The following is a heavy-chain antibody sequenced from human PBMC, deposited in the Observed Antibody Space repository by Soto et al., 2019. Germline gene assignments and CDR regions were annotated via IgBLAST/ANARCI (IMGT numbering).Heavy chain of an antibody. Sequence: GGSLRLSCAASGFTFSSYGMHWVRQAPGKGLEWVAVIWYDGSNKYYADSVKGRFTISRDNSKNTLYLQMNSLRAEDTAVYYCARALEEELAAAGNDYWGQGTLVTVSS. D-gene: IGHD6-13*01. CDR1: GFTFSSYG. V-gene: IGHV3-33*01. J-gene: IGHJ4*02. CDR3: ARALEEELAAAGNDY. CDR2: IWYDGSNK.